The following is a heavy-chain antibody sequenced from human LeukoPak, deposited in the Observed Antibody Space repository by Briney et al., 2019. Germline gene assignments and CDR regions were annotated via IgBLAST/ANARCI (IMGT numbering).Heavy chain of an antibody. CDR2: IISIFGTA. Sequence: ASLNLSCNASGCTFSSYAYCWWRQPPGQGLEWMGGIISIFGTANYTQNFQGRVTITADESTSPASMQLSSLTSEDTAVYYCARIASNGLLIRKNCYYNHMDVGGKGTTVTVS. CDR1: GCTFSSYA. V-gene: IGHV1-69*13. CDR3: ARIASNGLLIRKNCYYNHMDV. D-gene: IGHD6-25*01. J-gene: IGHJ6*03.